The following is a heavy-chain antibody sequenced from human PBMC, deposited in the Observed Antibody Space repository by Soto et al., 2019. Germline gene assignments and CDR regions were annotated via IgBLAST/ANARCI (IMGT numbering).Heavy chain of an antibody. V-gene: IGHV3-23*01. CDR2: ISGSGGST. D-gene: IGHD1-1*01. CDR1: GFTFSSYA. J-gene: IGHJ4*02. CDR3: AKAGQPQHYYFDY. Sequence: AGGSLRLSCAASGFTFSSYAMSWVRQAPGKGLEWVSAISGSGGSTYYADSVKGRFTISRDNSKNTLYLQMNSLRAEDTAVYYCAKAGQPQHYYFDYWGQGTLVTVSS.